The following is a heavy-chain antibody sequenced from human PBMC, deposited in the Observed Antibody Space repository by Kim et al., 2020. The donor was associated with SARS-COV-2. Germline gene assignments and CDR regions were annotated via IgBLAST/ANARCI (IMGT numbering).Heavy chain of an antibody. J-gene: IGHJ4*02. CDR3: ARTAEVGGWYRGMGLSDY. CDR2: ISAYNGNT. V-gene: IGHV1-18*04. D-gene: IGHD6-19*01. Sequence: ASVKVSCKASGYTFTSYGISWVRQAPGQGLEWMGWISAYNGNTNYAQKLQGRVTMTTDTSTSTAYMELRSLRSDDTAVYYCARTAEVGGWYRGMGLSDYWGQGTLVTVSS. CDR1: GYTFTSYG.